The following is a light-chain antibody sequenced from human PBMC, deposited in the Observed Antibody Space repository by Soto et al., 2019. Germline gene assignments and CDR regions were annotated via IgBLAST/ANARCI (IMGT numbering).Light chain of an antibody. CDR2: DAS. CDR3: EQYSSTPLT. J-gene: IGKJ4*01. CDR1: QSVGNNY. Sequence: EIVLTQSPGTLSLSPGERATLSCRASQSVGNNYLAWYQQTPGQAPRVLIYDASSRATGIPDRFSGSGSGTDFTLTISRLEPEDFAVYYCEQYSSTPLTFGGGTKVEIK. V-gene: IGKV3-20*01.